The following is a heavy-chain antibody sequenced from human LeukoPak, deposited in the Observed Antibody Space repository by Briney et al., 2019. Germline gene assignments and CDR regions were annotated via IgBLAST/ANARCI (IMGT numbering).Heavy chain of an antibody. Sequence: GGSLRLSCAASGFTFSNYAMNWVRQAPGKGLEWVSAISGSGGSTYYADSVKGRFTISRDNSKNTLYLHMNSLRAEDTAVYSCAKGLSSSGYYYYYMDVWGKGTTVTVSS. CDR3: AKGLSSSGYYYYYMDV. CDR2: ISGSGGST. J-gene: IGHJ6*03. V-gene: IGHV3-23*01. D-gene: IGHD6-6*01. CDR1: GFTFSNYA.